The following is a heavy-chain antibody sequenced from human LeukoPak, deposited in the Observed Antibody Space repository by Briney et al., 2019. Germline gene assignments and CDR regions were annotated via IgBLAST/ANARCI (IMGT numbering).Heavy chain of an antibody. Sequence: PGRSLRLSCAASGFTFSSYAMHWVRQAPGKGLEWVAAIWYDGSSKYYADSVKGRFNISRDNSKNTLYLQMSSLRAEDTAVYYCARGTDTAMVTGGYNWFDPWGQGTLVTVSS. D-gene: IGHD5-18*01. CDR3: ARGTDTAMVTGGYNWFDP. J-gene: IGHJ5*02. CDR1: GFTFSSYA. V-gene: IGHV3-33*08. CDR2: IWYDGSSK.